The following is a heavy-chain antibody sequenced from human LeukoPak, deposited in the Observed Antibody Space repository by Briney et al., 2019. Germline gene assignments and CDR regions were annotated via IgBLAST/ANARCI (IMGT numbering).Heavy chain of an antibody. CDR3: ARRRAPLWYYYDSSGYFPFDY. CDR1: GGSFSGYY. V-gene: IGHV4-34*01. J-gene: IGHJ4*02. D-gene: IGHD3-22*01. Sequence: KPSETLSLTCAVYGGSFSGYYWSWIRQPPGKGLEWIGEINHSGSTNYNPSLKSRVTISVDTSKNQFSLKLSSVTAADTAVYYCARRRAPLWYYYDSSGYFPFDYWGQGTLVTVSS. CDR2: INHSGST.